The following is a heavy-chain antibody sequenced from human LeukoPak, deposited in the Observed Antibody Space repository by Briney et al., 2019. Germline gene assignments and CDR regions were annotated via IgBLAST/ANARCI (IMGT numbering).Heavy chain of an antibody. CDR3: ARDDAYLRLGA. D-gene: IGHD3-16*01. V-gene: IGHV3-33*01. CDR1: GFTFSSHG. CDR2: IRFDGTKQ. J-gene: IGHJ5*02. Sequence: GRSLRLSCVPASGFTFSSHGMHWVRQAPGKGLERVAGIRFDGTKQYYRDSAKGRFTVSRDDSKNTLYLQMNSLRDEDTAVYYCARDDAYLRLGAWGQGTLVTVSS.